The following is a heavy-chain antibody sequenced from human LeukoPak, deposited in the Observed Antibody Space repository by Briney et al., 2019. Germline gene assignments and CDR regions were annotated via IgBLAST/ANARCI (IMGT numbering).Heavy chain of an antibody. Sequence: GGSLRLSCAASGFTFSGSAIHWVRQASGKGLEWVGRIKDKAGSYGTAYAASVKGRFTISRDDSKNMAYLQMNSLKTEDTAVYYCTRLPLYCGGGDCYFDNWGQGTPVTVSS. CDR2: IKDKAGSYGT. D-gene: IGHD2-21*01. V-gene: IGHV3-73*01. CDR3: TRLPLYCGGGDCYFDN. J-gene: IGHJ4*02. CDR1: GFTFSGSA.